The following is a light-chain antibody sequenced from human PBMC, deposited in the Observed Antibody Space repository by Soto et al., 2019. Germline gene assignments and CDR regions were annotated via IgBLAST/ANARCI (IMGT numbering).Light chain of an antibody. Sequence: DIQMTQSPSSLSASVGDRFTISCRASQNINTYLNWYQQKPGKAPKLLIFDAASLQSGVPSRFSGSGSGTDFTLTISSLQAEDFATYFCQQTYSAPQTFGQGTKVDI. CDR1: QNINTY. CDR2: DAA. J-gene: IGKJ1*01. CDR3: QQTYSAPQT. V-gene: IGKV1-39*01.